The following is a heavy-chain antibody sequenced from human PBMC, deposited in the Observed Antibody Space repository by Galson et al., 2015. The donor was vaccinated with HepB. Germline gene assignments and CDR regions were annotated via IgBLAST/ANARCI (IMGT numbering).Heavy chain of an antibody. V-gene: IGHV4-34*01. CDR1: GGSFSGYY. Sequence: SETLSLTCAVYGGSFSGYYWSWIRQPPGKGLEWIGEINHSGSTNYNPSLKSRVTISVDTSKNQFSLKLSSVTAADTAVYYCARGIVYGDPGDAFDIWGQGTMVTVSS. CDR3: ARGIVYGDPGDAFDI. J-gene: IGHJ3*02. D-gene: IGHD4-17*01. CDR2: INHSGST.